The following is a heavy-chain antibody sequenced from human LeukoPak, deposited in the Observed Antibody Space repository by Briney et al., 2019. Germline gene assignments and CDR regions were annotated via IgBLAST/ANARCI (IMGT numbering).Heavy chain of an antibody. CDR3: ARVCGGDCRWAFDI. Sequence: PGGSLTLSXAASGFTLSSYSMNWVRQAPGKELEWVSSISSSSSYIYYAHSVKRRFTISIDNAKNSLYLQMNTLSAEDTAVYYCARVCGGDCRWAFDIWGQGTMVTVSS. J-gene: IGHJ3*02. V-gene: IGHV3-21*01. D-gene: IGHD2-21*01. CDR2: ISSSSSYI. CDR1: GFTLSSYS.